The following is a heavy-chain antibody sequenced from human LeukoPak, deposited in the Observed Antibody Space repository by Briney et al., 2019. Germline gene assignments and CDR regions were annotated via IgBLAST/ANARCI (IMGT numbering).Heavy chain of an antibody. V-gene: IGHV3-74*01. CDR2: ISPDGSYT. CDR1: GFTFSSSW. CDR3: VRDLSFSPDS. Sequence: GGSLRLSCAASGFTFSSSWMHWVRQVPGKGLVWVSHISPDGSYTDYADSVKGRFIISRDNTKNTMSLQMNSLRAEDTAVYYCVRDLSFSPDSWGQGTLVSVSS. J-gene: IGHJ4*02.